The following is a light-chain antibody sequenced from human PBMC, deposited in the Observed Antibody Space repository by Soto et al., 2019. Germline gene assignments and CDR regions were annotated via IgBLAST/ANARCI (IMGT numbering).Light chain of an antibody. V-gene: IGKV3-20*01. CDR1: QSVSRSY. J-gene: IGKJ1*01. CDR3: HQYDRSPQT. CDR2: GAS. Sequence: EIVLTQSPGTLSLSPGERATLSCRASQSVSRSYLAWYQQNLGQAPRLLIYGASSRASGIPDRFSGSGSGTDFTLTISRLEPEDFEVYYCHQYDRSPQTVGQGTKV.